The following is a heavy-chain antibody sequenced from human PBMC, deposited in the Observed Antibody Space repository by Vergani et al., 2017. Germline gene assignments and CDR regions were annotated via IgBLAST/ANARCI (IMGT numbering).Heavy chain of an antibody. Sequence: QVQLQQWGAGLLKPSETLSLTCAVYGGSFSGYYWSLIRQPPGKGLEWIGEINHSGSTNYNPSLKSRVTISVDTSKNQFSLKLSSVTAADTAVYYCARARGYRSGYDYYYYYYMDVWGKGTTVTVSS. D-gene: IGHD5-12*01. CDR3: ARARGYRSGYDYYYYYYMDV. V-gene: IGHV4-34*01. J-gene: IGHJ6*03. CDR2: INHSGST. CDR1: GGSFSGYY.